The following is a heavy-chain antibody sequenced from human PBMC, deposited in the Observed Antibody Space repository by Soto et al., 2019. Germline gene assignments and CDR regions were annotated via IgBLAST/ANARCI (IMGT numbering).Heavy chain of an antibody. D-gene: IGHD2-15*01. V-gene: IGHV4-34*01. CDR3: ARARTPKTPTSRSNCFDT. Sequence: SETLSLTCAVYGGSFSGYYWSWIRQPPGKGLEWIGEINHSGSTNYNPSLKSRVTISVDTSKNQFSLKLSSVTAADTAVYYCARARTPKTPTSRSNCFDTWGQGTLATVSS. CDR1: GGSFSGYY. CDR2: INHSGST. J-gene: IGHJ5*02.